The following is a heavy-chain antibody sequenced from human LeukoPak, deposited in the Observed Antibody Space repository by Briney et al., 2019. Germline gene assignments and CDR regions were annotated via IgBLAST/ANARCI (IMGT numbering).Heavy chain of an antibody. CDR3: ASGRAAAGVSGADY. J-gene: IGHJ4*02. V-gene: IGHV4-34*01. Sequence: PETLSLTCAVYGGSFSGYYWSWIRQPPGKGLEWIGEINHSGSTNYNPSLKSRVTISVDTSKNQFSLKLSSVTAADTAVYYCASGRAAAGVSGADYWGQGTLVTVSS. D-gene: IGHD6-13*01. CDR1: GGSFSGYY. CDR2: INHSGST.